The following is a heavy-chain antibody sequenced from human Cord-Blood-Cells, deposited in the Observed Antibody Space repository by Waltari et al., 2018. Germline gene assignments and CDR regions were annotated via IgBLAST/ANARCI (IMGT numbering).Heavy chain of an antibody. D-gene: IGHD3-10*01. J-gene: IGHJ4*02. CDR3: ATSYYYGSGSYYNY. CDR2: FDPEDGKT. Sequence: QVQLVQSGAEVKKPGASVKVSCKVSGYTLTELSMHWVRQAPGKGLEWMGGFDPEDGKTSYEQKFQGRVTMTEETSTDTAYMELSSLRSEDTAVYYCATSYYYGSGSYYNYWGQGTLVTVSS. CDR1: GYTLTELS. V-gene: IGHV1-24*01.